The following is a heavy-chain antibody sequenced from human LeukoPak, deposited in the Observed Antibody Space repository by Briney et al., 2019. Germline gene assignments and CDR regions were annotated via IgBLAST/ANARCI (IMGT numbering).Heavy chain of an antibody. D-gene: IGHD3-16*01. J-gene: IGHJ4*02. CDR3: ASLYGYDY. V-gene: IGHV3-7*01. Sequence: GGSLRLSCAASGFTFSSYAMSWVRQAPGKGLEWVANIKQDGSEKYYVDSVKGRFTISRDNAKNSLYLQMNSLRAEDTAVYYCASLYGYDYWGQGTLVTVSS. CDR2: IKQDGSEK. CDR1: GFTFSSYA.